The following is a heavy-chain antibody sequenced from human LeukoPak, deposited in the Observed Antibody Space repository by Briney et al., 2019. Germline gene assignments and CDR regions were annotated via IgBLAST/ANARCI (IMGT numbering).Heavy chain of an antibody. J-gene: IGHJ4*02. D-gene: IGHD3-10*01. V-gene: IGHV3-30*04. CDR1: GITFSGYA. Sequence: GGSLRLSCAASGITFSGYAMHWVRQAPGKGLEWVAVISYDGSNKYYADSVKGRFTISRGNSKNTLYLQMNSLRAEDTAVYYCARDGSGSYYNPPTHWGQGTLVTVSS. CDR3: ARDGSGSYYNPPTH. CDR2: ISYDGSNK.